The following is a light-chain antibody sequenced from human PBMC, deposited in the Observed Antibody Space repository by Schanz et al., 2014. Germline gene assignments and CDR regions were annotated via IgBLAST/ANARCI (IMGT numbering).Light chain of an antibody. J-gene: IGKJ2*01. CDR2: WAS. Sequence: DTVMTQSPDSLAVSLGERATINCKSSQSVLYTSNNKNYLAWYQHKPGQPPKLLMHWASTREAGVPDRFSGSGSGTDFTLTISSLQAEDVAVYYCHQYHSTPDTFGQGTKLEI. CDR1: QSVLYTSNNKNY. V-gene: IGKV4-1*01. CDR3: HQYHSTPDT.